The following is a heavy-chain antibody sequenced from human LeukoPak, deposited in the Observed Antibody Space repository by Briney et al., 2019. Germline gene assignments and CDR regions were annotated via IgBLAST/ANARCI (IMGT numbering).Heavy chain of an antibody. CDR2: ISAYNGNT. D-gene: IGHD3-22*01. CDR1: GYTFTNYG. V-gene: IGHV1-18*01. Sequence: ASVKVSCKASGYTFTNYGISWVRQAPGQGLEWMGWISAYNGNTNYAQKLQGRVTMTTDTSTSTAYRELRSLRSDDTAVYYCARNLRYYYDSSGPGDYWGQGTLVTVSS. J-gene: IGHJ4*02. CDR3: ARNLRYYYDSSGPGDY.